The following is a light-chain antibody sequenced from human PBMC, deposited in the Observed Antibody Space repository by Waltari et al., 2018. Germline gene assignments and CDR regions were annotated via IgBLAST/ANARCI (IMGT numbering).Light chain of an antibody. Sequence: DIVMTPSPEFLAVSLGERATINCTSSQSVLYNSNDKNYLAWDQQKPGQPPKLLIYLASTRQSGLPDRCSGSGAGADFTLTISSLQAEDVAFYYCQQYYSRRTFGRGTRVDIK. J-gene: IGKJ1*01. CDR3: QQYYSRRT. CDR1: QSVLYNSNDKNY. CDR2: LAS. V-gene: IGKV4-1*01.